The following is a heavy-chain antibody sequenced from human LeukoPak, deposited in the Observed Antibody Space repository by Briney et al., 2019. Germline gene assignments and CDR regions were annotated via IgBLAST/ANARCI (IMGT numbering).Heavy chain of an antibody. D-gene: IGHD3-10*02. V-gene: IGHV3-7*01. J-gene: IGHJ6*04. CDR3: AELGITMIGGV. Sequence: SGGSLRLSCAASGFTFSTYYMSWVRQAPGTGLEWVANIKQDGSEKYYVDSVKGRFTISRDNAKNSLYLQMNSLRAEDTALYYCAELGITMIGGVWGKGTTVTISS. CDR2: IKQDGSEK. CDR1: GFTFSTYY.